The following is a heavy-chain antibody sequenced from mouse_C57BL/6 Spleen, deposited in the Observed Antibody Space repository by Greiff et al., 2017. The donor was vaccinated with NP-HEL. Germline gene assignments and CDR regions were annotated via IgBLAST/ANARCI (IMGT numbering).Heavy chain of an antibody. CDR1: GYTFTTYP. V-gene: IGHV1-47*01. D-gene: IGHD2-1*01. CDR2: FHPYNDDT. J-gene: IGHJ3*01. Sequence: VKLQQSGAELVKPGASVKMSCKASGYTFTTYPIEWMKQNHGKSLEWIGNFHPYNDDTKYNEKFKGKATLTVEKSSSTVYLELSRLTSDDSAVYYCARGNYGNYSPFAYWGQGTLVTVSA. CDR3: ARGNYGNYSPFAY.